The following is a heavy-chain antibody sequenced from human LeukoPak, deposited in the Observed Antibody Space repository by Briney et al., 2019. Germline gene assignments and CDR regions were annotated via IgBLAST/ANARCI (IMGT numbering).Heavy chain of an antibody. CDR1: GFTFTTSG. J-gene: IGHJ4*02. CDR3: ARDRGSNNYFDH. D-gene: IGHD2-2*01. CDR2: IRFDGSHQ. V-gene: IGHV3-30*02. Sequence: PGGSLRLSCAASGFTFTTSGMHWVRQAPGKGLEWVAFIRFDGSHQYYADSVKGRFTITRDNSMNTLYLQMNSLRAEDTAVYYCARDRGSNNYFDHWGQGTLVTVSS.